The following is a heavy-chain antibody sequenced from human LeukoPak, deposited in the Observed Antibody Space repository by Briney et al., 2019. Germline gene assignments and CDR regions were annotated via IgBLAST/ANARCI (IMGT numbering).Heavy chain of an antibody. D-gene: IGHD2-2*01. CDR3: ARDIVVVPAAIWHYYYYGMDV. CDR2: INPSGGST. J-gene: IGHJ6*02. Sequence: ASVKVSCKASGYTFTSYYMHWVRQAPGQGLEWMGIINPSGGSTSYAQKFQGRVTMTRDTSTSTVYMELSSLRSEDTAVYYCARDIVVVPAAIWHYYYYGMDVWGQGTTVTVS. CDR1: GYTFTSYY. V-gene: IGHV1-46*01.